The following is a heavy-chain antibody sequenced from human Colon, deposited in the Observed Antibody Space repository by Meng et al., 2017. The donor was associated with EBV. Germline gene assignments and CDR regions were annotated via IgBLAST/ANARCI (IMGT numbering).Heavy chain of an antibody. D-gene: IGHD3-10*01. J-gene: IGHJ4*02. V-gene: IGHV4-39*01. CDR1: GGSISSNGYC. CDR3: ARRRGGSGRDC. Sequence: LQLHESVPGLVKPSETLSLTCTVSGGSISSNGYCWDWVRQPPGKGLEWIGAIYHSGSTSYNPSLQSRVTMFVDTSKNQFSLMLTSVTATDTAVYYCARRRGGSGRDCWGQGTLVTVSS. CDR2: IYHSGST.